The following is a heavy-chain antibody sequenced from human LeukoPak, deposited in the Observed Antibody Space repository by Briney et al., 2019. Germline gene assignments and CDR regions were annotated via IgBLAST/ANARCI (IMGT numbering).Heavy chain of an antibody. V-gene: IGHV5-51*01. CDR1: GYSFTSYW. CDR3: ARQGSSWAEGYYFDY. CDR2: IYPSDSDT. Sequence: GESLKISCKGSGYSFTSYWIGWVRQMPGKGLEWMGMIYPSDSDTRYSPSFQGQVTISADKSISTAYLQWSSLKASDTAMYYCARQGSSWAEGYYFDYWGQGTLVTVPS. J-gene: IGHJ4*02. D-gene: IGHD6-13*01.